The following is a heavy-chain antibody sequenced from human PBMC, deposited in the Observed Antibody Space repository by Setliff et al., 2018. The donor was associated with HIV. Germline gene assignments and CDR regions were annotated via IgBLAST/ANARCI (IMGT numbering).Heavy chain of an antibody. Sequence: QPGGSLRLSCAASGFTFNRFWMSWVRQAPGKGLEWVANVKQDGSDKYYVDSVKGRFTISRDNAKNSLYLQMNSLRAEDTAVYYCARGITIFGVVIMGYYMDVWGKGTTVTVSS. J-gene: IGHJ6*03. CDR1: GFTFNRFW. V-gene: IGHV3-7*03. CDR3: ARGITIFGVVIMGYYMDV. CDR2: VKQDGSDK. D-gene: IGHD3-3*01.